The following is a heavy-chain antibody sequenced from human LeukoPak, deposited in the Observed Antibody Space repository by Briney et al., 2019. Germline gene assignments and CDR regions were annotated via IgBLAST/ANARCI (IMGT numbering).Heavy chain of an antibody. Sequence: GGSLRLSCAASGFAFSDYSMNWVRQAPGKGLEWVSYISSSDNTIHYADSVKGRFTISRDNAKNSLYLEMNSLRGVDTPVYTGARVDRGYSYGRLDYWGQGTLVTVSS. J-gene: IGHJ4*02. D-gene: IGHD5-18*01. CDR1: GFAFSDYS. V-gene: IGHV3-48*01. CDR2: ISSSDNTI. CDR3: ARVDRGYSYGRLDY.